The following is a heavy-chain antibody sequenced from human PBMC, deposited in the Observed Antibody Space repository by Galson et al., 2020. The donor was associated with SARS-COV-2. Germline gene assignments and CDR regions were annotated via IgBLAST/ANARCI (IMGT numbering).Heavy chain of an antibody. Sequence: GGSLRLSCAASGFTFSSYWMSWVRQAPGKGLEWVANIKQDGSEKYYVDSVKGRFTISRDNAKNSLYLQMNSLRAEDTAVYYCARCGYSYNWYFDLWGRGTLVTVSS. CDR1: GFTFSSYW. CDR2: IKQDGSEK. J-gene: IGHJ2*01. CDR3: ARCGYSYNWYFDL. V-gene: IGHV3-7*01. D-gene: IGHD5-18*01.